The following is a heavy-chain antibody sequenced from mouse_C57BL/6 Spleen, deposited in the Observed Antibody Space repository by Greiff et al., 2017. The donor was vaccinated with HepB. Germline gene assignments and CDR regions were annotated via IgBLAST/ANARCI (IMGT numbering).Heavy chain of an antibody. J-gene: IGHJ2*01. D-gene: IGHD1-1*01. CDR1: GYTFTSYW. CDR3: AKGYGMEEYYFDY. CDR2: IDPNSGGT. Sequence: VQLQQPGAELVKPGASVKLSCKASGYTFTSYWMHWVKQRPGRGLEWIGRIDPNSGGTKYNEKFKSKATLTVDKPSSTAYMQLSSLTSEDSAVYCCAKGYGMEEYYFDYWGQGTTLTVSS. V-gene: IGHV1-72*01.